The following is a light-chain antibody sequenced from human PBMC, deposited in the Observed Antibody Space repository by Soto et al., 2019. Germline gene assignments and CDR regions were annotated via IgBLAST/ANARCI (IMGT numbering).Light chain of an antibody. Sequence: QAPATRSSFPGDRVTLSCRASQYISTRLAWYQHRPGQAPRLLIYQASIRAAGIPARFSASGTGTDFTLTISDVQPEDFAVYYCHQRQSWPRTFGQGTKVDIK. CDR2: QAS. CDR1: QYISTR. J-gene: IGKJ1*01. CDR3: HQRQSWPRT. V-gene: IGKV3-11*01.